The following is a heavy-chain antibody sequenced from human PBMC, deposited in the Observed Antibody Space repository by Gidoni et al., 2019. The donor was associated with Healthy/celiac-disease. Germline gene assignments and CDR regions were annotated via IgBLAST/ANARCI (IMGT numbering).Heavy chain of an antibody. CDR3: ANLHIVDDY. CDR2: IRYDGSNK. Sequence: QVQLVESGGGVVQPGGSLRLSCTASGFTFSSYGMHWVRRAPGKGLGWVAFIRYDGSNKYYADSVKGRFTISRDNSKNTLYLQMNSLRAEDTAVYYCANLHIVDDYWGQGTLVTVSS. CDR1: GFTFSSYG. D-gene: IGHD2-21*01. V-gene: IGHV3-30*02. J-gene: IGHJ4*02.